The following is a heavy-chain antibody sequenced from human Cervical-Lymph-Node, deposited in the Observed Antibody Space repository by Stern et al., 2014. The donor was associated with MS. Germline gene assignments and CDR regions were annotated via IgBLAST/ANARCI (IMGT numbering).Heavy chain of an antibody. D-gene: IGHD3-9*01. Sequence: QVQLQQWGAGLLKPSETLSLTCAVYGGSFSGYYWSWIRQPPGKGLEWLGEINHSGSTNYNPALKSRVTISVDTSKNQFSLKLSAVTAADTAVYYCARRPYDILTGYYYYYYGMDVWGQGTTVTVSS. J-gene: IGHJ6*02. V-gene: IGHV4-34*01. CDR3: ARRPYDILTGYYYYYYGMDV. CDR1: GGSFSGYY. CDR2: INHSGST.